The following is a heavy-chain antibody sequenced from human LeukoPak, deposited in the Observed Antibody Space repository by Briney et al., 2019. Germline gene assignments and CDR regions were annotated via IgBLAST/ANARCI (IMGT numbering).Heavy chain of an antibody. CDR2: VYSGGST. V-gene: IGHV3-53*05. Sequence: GGSLRLSCAASGFTVSSNYMSWVRQAPGKGLEWVSVVYSGGSTYYAASVKGRFTISRDNSKNTLYLQMNSLRAEDTALYYCARVVWYCGGDCYSDYWGQGTLVTVSS. D-gene: IGHD2-21*02. J-gene: IGHJ4*02. CDR3: ARVVWYCGGDCYSDY. CDR1: GFTVSSNY.